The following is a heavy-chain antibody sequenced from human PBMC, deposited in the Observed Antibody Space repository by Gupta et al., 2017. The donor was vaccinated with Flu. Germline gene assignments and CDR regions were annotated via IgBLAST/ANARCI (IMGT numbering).Heavy chain of an antibody. Sequence: QVQLVQSGAEVKKPGPSVKVPCKASGGTFSSYAISWVRQAPGQGLEWMGGIIPIFGTANYAQKFQVRVTITADESTSTAYRELRSLRSEDTAVYYCARDRGNGYDSSGYYSFDDWGQGTLVTVSS. CDR1: GGTFSSYA. CDR2: IIPIFGTA. V-gene: IGHV1-69*01. D-gene: IGHD3-22*01. CDR3: ARDRGNGYDSSGYYSFDD. J-gene: IGHJ4*02.